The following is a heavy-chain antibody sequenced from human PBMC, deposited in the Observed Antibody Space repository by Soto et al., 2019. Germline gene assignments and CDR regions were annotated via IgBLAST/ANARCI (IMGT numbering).Heavy chain of an antibody. J-gene: IGHJ6*02. V-gene: IGHV3-23*01. CDR2: ISGTGGIT. Sequence: EVQLLEAGGGLVQPGGSLRLSCAASGFTFSSYAMNWVRQAPGKGLEWVSVISGTGGITYHADSVKGRFTISRDNSTNTLYLQMDSLRAEDTAVDFCAAEETVISHYYCSYGMDVWGQGTTVTVSS. CDR3: AAEETVISHYYCSYGMDV. D-gene: IGHD4-4*01. CDR1: GFTFSSYA.